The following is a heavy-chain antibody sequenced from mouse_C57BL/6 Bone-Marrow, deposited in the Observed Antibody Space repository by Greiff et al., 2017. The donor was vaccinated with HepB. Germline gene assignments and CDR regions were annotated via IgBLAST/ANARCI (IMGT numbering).Heavy chain of an antibody. V-gene: IGHV14-4*01. CDR1: GFNIKDDY. Sequence: EVQLVESGAELVRPGASVKLSCTASGFNIKDDYMHWVKQRPEQGLEWIGWIDPENGDTEYASKFQGKATITADTSSNTAYLQLSSLTSEDTAVYYCTTTTRYFDYWGQGTTLTVSS. J-gene: IGHJ2*01. CDR2: IDPENGDT. CDR3: TTTTRYFDY. D-gene: IGHD1-1*01.